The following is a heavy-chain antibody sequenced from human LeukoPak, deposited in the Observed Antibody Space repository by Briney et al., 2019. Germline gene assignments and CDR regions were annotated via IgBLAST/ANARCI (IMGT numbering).Heavy chain of an antibody. Sequence: TGGSLRLSCAASGFTFSSYGMHWVRQAPGKGLEWVAVISYDGSNKYYADSVKGRFTISRDNSKNTLYLQMNSLRAEDTAVYYCARTRSDFWSGYRPDQYYYYGMDVWGQGTTVTVSS. D-gene: IGHD3-3*01. J-gene: IGHJ6*02. CDR3: ARTRSDFWSGYRPDQYYYYGMDV. V-gene: IGHV3-30*03. CDR1: GFTFSSYG. CDR2: ISYDGSNK.